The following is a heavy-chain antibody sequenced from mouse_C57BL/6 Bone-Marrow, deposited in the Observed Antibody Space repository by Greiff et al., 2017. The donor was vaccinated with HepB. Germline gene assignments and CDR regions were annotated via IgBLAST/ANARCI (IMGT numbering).Heavy chain of an antibody. V-gene: IGHV1-22*01. Sequence: EVKLMESGPELVKPGASVKMSCKASGYTFTDYNMHWVKQSHGKSLEWIGYINPNNGGTSYNQKFKGKATLTVNKSSSTAYMELRSLTSEDSAVYYCARFYYGIPDYWGQGTTLTVSS. J-gene: IGHJ2*01. CDR2: INPNNGGT. D-gene: IGHD2-1*01. CDR1: GYTFTDYN. CDR3: ARFYYGIPDY.